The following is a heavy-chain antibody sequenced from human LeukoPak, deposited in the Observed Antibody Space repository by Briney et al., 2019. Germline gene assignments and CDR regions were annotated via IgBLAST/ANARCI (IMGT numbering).Heavy chain of an antibody. D-gene: IGHD3-16*02. J-gene: IGHJ4*02. CDR2: INHSGST. V-gene: IGHV4-39*01. CDR1: GGSISSSSYY. CDR3: ARSCDYVWGSYRPHFDY. Sequence: PSETLSLTCTVSGGSISSSSYYWGWIRQPPGKGLEWIGEINHSGSTNYDPSLKSRVSIDTSKNQFSLKLSSVTAADTAVYYCARSCDYVWGSYRPHFDYWGQGTLVTVSS.